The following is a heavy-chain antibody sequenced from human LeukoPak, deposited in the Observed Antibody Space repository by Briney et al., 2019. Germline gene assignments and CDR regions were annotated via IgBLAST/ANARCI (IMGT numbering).Heavy chain of an antibody. CDR1: GGSFSGYY. Sequence: SETLSLTCAVYGGSFSGYYWSWIRQPPGKGLEWIGEINHSGSTNYNPSLKSRVAISLDTSRNQFSLKLSSVTAADTAVYYCATGRQLLWFGTQGNYYYYMDVWGKGTTVTVSS. V-gene: IGHV4-34*01. CDR2: INHSGST. CDR3: ATGRQLLWFGTQGNYYYYMDV. D-gene: IGHD3-10*01. J-gene: IGHJ6*03.